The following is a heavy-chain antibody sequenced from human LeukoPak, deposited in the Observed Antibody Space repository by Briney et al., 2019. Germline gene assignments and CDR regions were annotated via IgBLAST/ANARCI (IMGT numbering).Heavy chain of an antibody. D-gene: IGHD4-17*01. CDR3: ATDYMDV. CDR1: GGSISSDDYY. Sequence: SETLSLTCTVSGGSISSDDYYWGWIRQPPGKGLEWIGSIYYSGSTYHNPSLKSRVTMSVDTSKNQFSLKLSSVTAADTAVYYCATDYMDVWGKGTTVTVSS. J-gene: IGHJ6*03. V-gene: IGHV4-39*07. CDR2: IYYSGST.